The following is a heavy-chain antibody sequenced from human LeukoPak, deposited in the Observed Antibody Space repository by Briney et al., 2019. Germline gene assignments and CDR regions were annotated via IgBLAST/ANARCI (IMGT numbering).Heavy chain of an antibody. CDR2: INHSGST. J-gene: IGHJ6*04. Sequence: SETLSLTCAVYGGSFSGYYWSWIRQPPGKGLEWIGEINHSGSTNYNPSLKSRVTISVDTSKNQFSLKLSSVTAADTAVYYCARHGHSVAAAAMDVWGKGTTVTVSS. CDR3: ARHGHSVAAAAMDV. D-gene: IGHD6-13*01. CDR1: GGSFSGYY. V-gene: IGHV4-34*01.